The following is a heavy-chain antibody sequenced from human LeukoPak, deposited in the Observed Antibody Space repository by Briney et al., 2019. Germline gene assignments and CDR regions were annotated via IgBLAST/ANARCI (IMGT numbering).Heavy chain of an antibody. CDR1: GYTFTSYD. CDR2: MNPNSGNT. D-gene: IGHD5-24*01. J-gene: IGHJ6*03. Sequence: ASVKVSCKASGYTFTSYDINWVRQATGQGLEWMGWMNPNSGNTGYAQKFQGRVTMTRNTSISTAYMELSSLRSEDTAVYYCARGSSSRWLYYYYYMDVWGKGTTVTVSS. V-gene: IGHV1-8*01. CDR3: ARGSSSRWLYYYYYMDV.